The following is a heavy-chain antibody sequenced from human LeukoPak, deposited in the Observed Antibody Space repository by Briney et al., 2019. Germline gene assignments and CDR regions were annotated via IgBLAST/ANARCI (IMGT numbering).Heavy chain of an antibody. CDR3: ARNDYFGINNGMDV. Sequence: KPSETLSLTCAVSGGSFGDFYWSWIRQPPGKGLEWLGEINHSGYTNYYPSLKSRVTISVDTSKNQFSLRLSSVTAADTAVYYCARNDYFGINNGMDVWGQGTTVTVS. J-gene: IGHJ6*02. D-gene: IGHD2/OR15-2a*01. CDR1: GGSFGDFY. V-gene: IGHV4-34*01. CDR2: INHSGYT.